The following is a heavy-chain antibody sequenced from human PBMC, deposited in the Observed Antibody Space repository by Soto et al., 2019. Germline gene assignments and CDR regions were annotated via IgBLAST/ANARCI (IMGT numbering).Heavy chain of an antibody. D-gene: IGHD3-10*01. J-gene: IGHJ4*02. CDR1: VFTFSTYW. Sequence: GSLRLSCAASVFTFSTYWMSCARQAPGKGLEWVAHINQDGSTNYHVDSVKGRFTISRDNARNSLYLQMNSLRAEDTAVYYCAREPYGSLHYWAPGILGTGSS. CDR3: AREPYGSLHY. V-gene: IGHV3-7*01. CDR2: INQDGSTN.